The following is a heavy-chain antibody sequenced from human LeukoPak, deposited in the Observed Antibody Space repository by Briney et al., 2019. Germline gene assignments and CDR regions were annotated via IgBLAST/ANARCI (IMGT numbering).Heavy chain of an antibody. Sequence: AASVKVSCKASGYTFTSYYMHWVRQAPGQGLEWMGIINPSGGSTSYAQKFQGRVTMTRDMSTSTVYMELSSLRSEDTAVYYCARTRVVVVTATDAFDIWGQGTMVTVSS. CDR3: ARTRVVVVTATDAFDI. CDR2: INPSGGST. D-gene: IGHD2-21*02. V-gene: IGHV1-46*01. CDR1: GYTFTSYY. J-gene: IGHJ3*02.